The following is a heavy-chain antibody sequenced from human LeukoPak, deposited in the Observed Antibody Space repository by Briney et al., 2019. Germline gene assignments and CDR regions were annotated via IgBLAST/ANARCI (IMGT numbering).Heavy chain of an antibody. CDR1: GYTFTSYG. V-gene: IGHV1-18*01. CDR2: ISAYNGNT. D-gene: IGHD1-1*01. CDR3: ARSQIPGTTTPSFDY. Sequence: ASVKVSCKASGYTFTSYGISWVRQAPGQGLEWMGWISAYNGNTNYAQKLQGRVTMTTDTSTSTAYMELSSLRSEDTAVYYCARSQIPGTTTPSFDYWGQGTLVTVSS. J-gene: IGHJ4*02.